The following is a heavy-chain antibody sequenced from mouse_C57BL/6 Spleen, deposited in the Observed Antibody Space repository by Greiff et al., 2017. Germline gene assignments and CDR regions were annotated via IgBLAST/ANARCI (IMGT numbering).Heavy chain of an antibody. J-gene: IGHJ1*03. Sequence: VKLMESGPELVKPGASVKLSCKASGYTFTSYDINWVKQRPGQGLEWIGWIYPRDGSTKYNEKFKGKATLTVDTSSSTAYMELHSLTSEDSAVYFCARWEGLLRDWYFDVWGTGTTVTVSS. V-gene: IGHV1-85*01. CDR3: ARWEGLLRDWYFDV. D-gene: IGHD1-1*01. CDR2: IYPRDGST. CDR1: GYTFTSYD.